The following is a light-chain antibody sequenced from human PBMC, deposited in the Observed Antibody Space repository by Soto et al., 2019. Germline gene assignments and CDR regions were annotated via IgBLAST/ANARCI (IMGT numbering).Light chain of an antibody. CDR2: KAS. CDR1: QSIGDW. V-gene: IGKV1-5*03. J-gene: IGKJ1*01. CDR3: QMYNSYSWT. Sequence: LQMAQSPSTLSASVGDRVTITCRASQSIGDWLAWYQQKPGKAPKVLIYKASNLESGVPSRFSGSGSGTEFTLTISSLQPDDLATYYCQMYNSYSWTFGQGTKVEIK.